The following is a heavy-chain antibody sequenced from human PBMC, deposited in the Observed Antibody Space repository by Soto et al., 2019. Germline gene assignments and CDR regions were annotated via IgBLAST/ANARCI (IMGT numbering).Heavy chain of an antibody. J-gene: IGHJ4*02. Sequence: QVQLQESGPGLVKPSETLSLTCTVSGGSVSSGSYYWSWIRQPPGKGLEWIGYIYYSGSTNYNPSLKSRVTISVDTSKNQFSLKRSSVTAADTAVYYCARVSGQWLGYYFDYWGQGTLVTVSA. CDR3: ARVSGQWLGYYFDY. CDR1: GGSVSSGSYY. CDR2: IYYSGST. D-gene: IGHD6-19*01. V-gene: IGHV4-61*01.